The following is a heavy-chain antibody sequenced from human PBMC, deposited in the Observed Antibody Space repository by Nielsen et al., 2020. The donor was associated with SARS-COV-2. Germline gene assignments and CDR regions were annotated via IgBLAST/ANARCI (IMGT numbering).Heavy chain of an antibody. CDR3: ARHPAQEMATMEVAFDI. J-gene: IGHJ3*02. D-gene: IGHD5-24*01. Sequence: SETLSLTCAVYGGSFSGYYWSWIRQPPGKGLEWIGEINHSGSTNYNPSLKSRVTISVDTSKNQFSLKLSSVTAADTAVYYCARHPAQEMATMEVAFDIWGQGTMVTVSS. CDR1: GGSFSGYY. V-gene: IGHV4-34*01. CDR2: INHSGST.